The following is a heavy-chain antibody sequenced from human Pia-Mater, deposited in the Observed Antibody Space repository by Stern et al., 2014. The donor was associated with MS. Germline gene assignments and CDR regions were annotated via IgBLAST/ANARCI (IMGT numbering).Heavy chain of an antibody. CDR2: ITGSGT. CDR1: GFTFSSSM. V-gene: IGHV3-23*04. CDR3: ARGWGES. J-gene: IGHJ5*02. D-gene: IGHD3-16*01. Sequence: EVQLVESGGGLVQPGGSLRLSCVASGFTFSSSMMTWVRQATGKGWEWVSVITGSGTYYADSVKGRFTVTRDTSKNTVYLQMNSLRVEDAALYYCARGWGESWGQGALVTVSS.